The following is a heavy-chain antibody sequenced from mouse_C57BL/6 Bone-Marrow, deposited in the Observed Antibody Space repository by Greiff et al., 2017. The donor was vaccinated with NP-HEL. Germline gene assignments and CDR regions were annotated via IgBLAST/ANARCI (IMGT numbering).Heavy chain of an antibody. V-gene: IGHV1-50*01. Sequence: QVQLQQPGAELVKPGASVKLSCKASGYTFTSYWMQWVKQRPGQGLEWIGEIDPSDSYTNYNQKFKGKATLTVDTSSSTAYMQLSSLTSEDSAVYYCANIPPYAMDYWGQGTSVTVSS. CDR2: IDPSDSYT. CDR1: GYTFTSYW. J-gene: IGHJ4*01. CDR3: ANIPPYAMDY.